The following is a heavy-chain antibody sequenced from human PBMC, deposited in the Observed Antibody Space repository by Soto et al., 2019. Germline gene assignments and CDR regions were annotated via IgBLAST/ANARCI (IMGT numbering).Heavy chain of an antibody. CDR2: IYYSGCT. CDR1: GGSISSGGYY. D-gene: IGHD1-1*01. V-gene: IGHV4-31*03. Sequence: PSETLSLTCTVSGGSISSGGYYWSWIRQHPGKGLEWIGYIYYSGCTYYNPSLKSRVTISVDTSKNQFSLKLSSVTAADTAVYYCARAARRTGFAPTLFDYWGQGTLVTVSS. CDR3: ARAARRTGFAPTLFDY. J-gene: IGHJ4*02.